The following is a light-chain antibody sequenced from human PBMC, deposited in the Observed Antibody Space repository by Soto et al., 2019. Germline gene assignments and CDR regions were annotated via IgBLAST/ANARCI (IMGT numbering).Light chain of an antibody. CDR3: QQLNTYPRT. J-gene: IGKJ2*01. CDR1: QGISSS. V-gene: IGKV1-9*01. CDR2: GAS. Sequence: IQLTQSPSSLSASVGDRVTITCRASQGISSSLAWYQQKPGKAPTLLIYGASTLQSGVPSRFSGSGSGTDFTLTIRSLQPEDFATYYCQQLNTYPRTFGQGTTLEIK.